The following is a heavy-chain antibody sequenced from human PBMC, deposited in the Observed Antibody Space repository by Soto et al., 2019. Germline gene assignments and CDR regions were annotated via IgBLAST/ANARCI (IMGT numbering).Heavy chain of an antibody. J-gene: IGHJ6*03. CDR2: INHSGST. V-gene: IGHV4-34*01. Sequence: SETLSLTCAVYGGSFSGYYWSWIRQPPGKGLEWIGEINHSGSTNYNPSLKSRVTISVDTSKNQFSLKLSSVTAADTAVYYCARSSPSSSWYYYYMDVWGKGTTVTVSS. CDR1: GGSFSGYY. D-gene: IGHD6-13*01. CDR3: ARSSPSSSWYYYYMDV.